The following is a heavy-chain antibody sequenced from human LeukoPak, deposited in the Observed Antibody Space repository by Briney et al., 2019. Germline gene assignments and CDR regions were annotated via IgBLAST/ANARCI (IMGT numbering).Heavy chain of an antibody. Sequence: SETLSLTCTVSGGSISSCYWSWIRQPPGKGLEWIGYIYYTGSTSYNPSLKSRVTISVDTSKSQFSLKLSSVTAADTAVYYCARARSYDSVSRCYYRWGQGTLVTVSS. CDR1: GGSISSCY. D-gene: IGHD3-22*01. V-gene: IGHV4-59*01. CDR2: IYYTGST. CDR3: ARARSYDSVSRCYYR. J-gene: IGHJ5*02.